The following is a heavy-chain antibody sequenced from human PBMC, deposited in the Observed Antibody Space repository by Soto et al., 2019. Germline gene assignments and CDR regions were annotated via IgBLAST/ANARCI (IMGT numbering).Heavy chain of an antibody. CDR2: INHSGST. J-gene: IGHJ4*02. V-gene: IGHV4-34*01. CDR1: GGSFSGYY. D-gene: IGHD2-8*02. Sequence: QAQLQQWGAGLLKPSETLSLTCAVYGGSFSGYYWTRIRQPPGTGLEWIGEINHSGSTNYNPSLQIRVTISVDTCKNQFSLKLTSVTAADTALYYCARDKITGLFDYWGQGTLVTVSS. CDR3: ARDKITGLFDY.